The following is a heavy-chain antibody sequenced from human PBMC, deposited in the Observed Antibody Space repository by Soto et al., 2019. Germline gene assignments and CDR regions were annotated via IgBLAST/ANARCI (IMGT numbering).Heavy chain of an antibody. CDR3: AKQLGQLANDAFDI. CDR1: GVPFSSYA. V-gene: IGHV3-23*01. J-gene: IGHJ3*02. Sequence: PGGSLRLSCAASGVPFSSYAMSWVRQAPGKGLEWVSGISGSGGSTYYADSVKGRFTISRDNSKNTLYLQMNSLRAEDTAVYYRAKQLGQLANDAFDIWGQGTMVTVSS. CDR2: ISGSGGST. D-gene: IGHD6-13*01.